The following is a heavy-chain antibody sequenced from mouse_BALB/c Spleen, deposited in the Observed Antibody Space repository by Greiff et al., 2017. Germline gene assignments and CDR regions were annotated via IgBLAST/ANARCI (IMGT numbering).Heavy chain of an antibody. CDR2: INSNGGST. D-gene: IGHD2-1*01. J-gene: IGHJ2*01. V-gene: IGHV5-6-3*01. CDR3: ARDNGNPYYFDY. CDR1: GFTFSSYG. Sequence: EVKLMESGGGLVQPGGSLKLSCAASGFTFSSYGMSWVRQTPDKRLELVATINSNGGSTYYPDSVKGRFTISRDNAKNTLYLQMSSLKSEDTAMYYCARDNGNPYYFDYWGQGTTLTVSS.